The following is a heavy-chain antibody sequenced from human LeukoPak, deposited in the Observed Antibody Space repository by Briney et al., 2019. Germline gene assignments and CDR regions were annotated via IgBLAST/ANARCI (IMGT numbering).Heavy chain of an antibody. CDR3: AKAIGYCSSISCSPFDY. CDR2: ISGGGSTT. CDR1: GFTFNSYA. J-gene: IGHJ4*02. V-gene: IGHV3-23*01. D-gene: IGHD2-2*01. Sequence: GGSVRLSCAASGFTFNSYAMSWVRQAPGKGLEYVPAISGGGSTTYYADSVKGRFTISRDNSKNTLYLQMNSLRAEDTAVYYCAKAIGYCSSISCSPFDYWGQGTLVTVSS.